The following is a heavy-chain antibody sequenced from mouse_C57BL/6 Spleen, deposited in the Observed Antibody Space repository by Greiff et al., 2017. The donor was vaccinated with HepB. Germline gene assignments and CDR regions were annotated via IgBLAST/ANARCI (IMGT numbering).Heavy chain of an antibody. CDR1: GYTFTSYN. J-gene: IGHJ1*03. CDR3: ASTGTNGYFDV. V-gene: IGHV1-12*01. Sequence: QVQLQQSGAELVRPGASVKMSCKASGYTFTSYNMPWVKQTPRQGLEWIGAIYPGNGDTSYNQKFKGKATLTVDKSSSTAYMQLSSLTSEDSAVYFCASTGTNGYFDVWGTGTTVTVAS. CDR2: IYPGNGDT. D-gene: IGHD4-1*02.